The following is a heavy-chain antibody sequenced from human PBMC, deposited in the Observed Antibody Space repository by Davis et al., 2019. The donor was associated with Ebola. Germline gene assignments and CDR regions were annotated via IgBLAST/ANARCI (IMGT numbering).Heavy chain of an antibody. J-gene: IGHJ4*02. D-gene: IGHD3-22*01. CDR1: GFTFSNYA. CDR3: AKGLSQYYYDRGYFDH. V-gene: IGHV3-23*01. CDR2: ISGSDGST. Sequence: PGGSLRLSCAVSGFTFSNYAMGWVRQAPGKGLEWVSGISGSDGSTYDADSVRGRFTISRDNSRNTLYLQMNSLRPEDTAVYYCAKGLSQYYYDRGYFDHWGQGTLVTVSS.